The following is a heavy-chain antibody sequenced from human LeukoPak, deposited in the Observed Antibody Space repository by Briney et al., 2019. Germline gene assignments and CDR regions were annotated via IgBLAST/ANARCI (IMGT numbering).Heavy chain of an antibody. CDR1: GFTFSSYW. CDR3: ARAGGILRYFDWQNDY. D-gene: IGHD3-9*01. V-gene: IGHV3-7*01. Sequence: PGGSLRLSCAASGFTFSSYWMSWVRQAPGKGLEWVANIKQDGSEKYYVDSVKGRFTISRDNAKNSLYLQMNSLRAEDTAVYYCARAGGILRYFDWQNDYWGQGTLVTVSS. CDR2: IKQDGSEK. J-gene: IGHJ4*02.